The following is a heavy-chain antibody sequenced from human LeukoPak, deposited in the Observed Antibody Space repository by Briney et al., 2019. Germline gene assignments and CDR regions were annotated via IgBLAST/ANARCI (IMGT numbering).Heavy chain of an antibody. D-gene: IGHD1-26*01. V-gene: IGHV3-7*01. CDR1: GFTFSSYW. CDR2: IKQDGSEK. Sequence: GGSLRLSCAASGFTFSSYWMSWVRQAPGKGLEWVANIKQDGSEKYYVDSVKGRFTISRDNAKNSLYLQMNSLRAEDAAMYYCAREWELLRPVLYYFDYWGQGTLVTASS. CDR3: AREWELLRPVLYYFDY. J-gene: IGHJ4*02.